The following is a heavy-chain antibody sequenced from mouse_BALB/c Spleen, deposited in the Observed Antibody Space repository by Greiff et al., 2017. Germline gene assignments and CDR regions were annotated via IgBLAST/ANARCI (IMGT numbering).Heavy chain of an antibody. CDR2: IDPANGNT. CDR1: GFNIKDTY. CDR3: ALLTGFAY. V-gene: IGHV14-3*02. Sequence: EVQLVESGAELVKPGASVKLSCTASGFNIKDTYMHWVKQRPEQGLEWIGRIDPANGNTKYDPKFQGKATITADTSSNTAYLQLSSLTSEDTAVYYCALLTGFAYWGQGTLVTVSA. J-gene: IGHJ3*01. D-gene: IGHD4-1*01.